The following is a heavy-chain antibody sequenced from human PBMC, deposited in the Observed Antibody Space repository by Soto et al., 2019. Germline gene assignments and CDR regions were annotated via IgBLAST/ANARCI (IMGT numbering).Heavy chain of an antibody. CDR2: ISYDGSNK. V-gene: IGHV3-30-3*01. CDR1: GFSFSSYA. Sequence: QVQLVESGGGVFQPGRSLRRSCASSGFSFSSYAIHWVRQAPDKAMERVAVISYDGSNKYYADSVKGRFTISRDNYKNPLYRQINSVSSEDTAVYYCASDLVEGHRYDEEDYFDYWDQGTLVTVSS. D-gene: IGHD5-18*01. J-gene: IGHJ4*02. CDR3: ASDLVEGHRYDEEDYFDY.